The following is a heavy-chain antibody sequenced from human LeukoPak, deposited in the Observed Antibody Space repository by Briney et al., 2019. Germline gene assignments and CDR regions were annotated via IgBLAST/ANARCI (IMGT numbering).Heavy chain of an antibody. D-gene: IGHD3-10*01. CDR2: ITGSGSSA. CDR3: AKASASGSYAPYY. V-gene: IGHV3-23*01. J-gene: IGHJ4*02. CDR1: GFTFSSYA. Sequence: GGSLRLSCAASGFTFSSYAMNWVRQAPGKGLECVSIITGSGSSAYYADSVRGRFTISRDNSKNTLFLQMNSLRAEDTAVYYCAKASASGSYAPYYWGQGTLVTVSS.